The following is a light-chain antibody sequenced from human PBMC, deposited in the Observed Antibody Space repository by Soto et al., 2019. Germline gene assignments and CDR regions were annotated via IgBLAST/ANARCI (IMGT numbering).Light chain of an antibody. CDR1: SSDVGNYNY. J-gene: IGLJ1*01. CDR3: TSPTPGSLYV. V-gene: IGLV2-14*01. CDR2: MVS. Sequence: QSLLTQPASVSLSPGQSITISGSGTSSDVGNYNYVSWYQQYPGRVPKLLIYMVSNRPSGVSNRFSGSKSGNTASLTISGLQAEDEADYFCTSPTPGSLYVFGTGTKVTVL.